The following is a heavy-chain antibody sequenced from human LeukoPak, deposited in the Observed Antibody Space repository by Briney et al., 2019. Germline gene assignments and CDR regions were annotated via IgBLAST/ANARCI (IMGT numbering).Heavy chain of an antibody. J-gene: IGHJ4*02. CDR3: ARYPYYYGSGSPY. CDR2: INHSGST. D-gene: IGHD3-10*01. CDR1: GGSFSGYY. V-gene: IGHV4-34*01. Sequence: PSETLSLTCAVYGGSFSGYYWSWIRQPPGKGLEWIGEINHSGSTNYNPSLKSRVTISVDTSKNQFSLKLSSVTAADTAVYYCARYPYYYGSGSPYWGQGTLVTVSS.